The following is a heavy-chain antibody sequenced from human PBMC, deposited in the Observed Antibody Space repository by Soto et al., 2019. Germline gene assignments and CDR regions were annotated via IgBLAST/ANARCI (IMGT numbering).Heavy chain of an antibody. D-gene: IGHD3-10*01. V-gene: IGHV3-74*01. CDR3: ARDRIAGSGSCDN. CDR1: GFTLYHYW. J-gene: IGHJ4*02. Sequence: GGSLRLSCAASGFTLYHYWMHCLPQVTGKGLVWVSRIKTDGSSPNYADSVEGRFTISSDNAKNTLYLQMNSLRAEDTAVYYCARDRIAGSGSCDNWGQGTLVTVS. CDR2: IKTDGSSP.